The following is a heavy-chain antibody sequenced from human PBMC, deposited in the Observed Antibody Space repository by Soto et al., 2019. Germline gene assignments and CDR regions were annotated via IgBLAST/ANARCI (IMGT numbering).Heavy chain of an antibody. J-gene: IGHJ3*02. D-gene: IGHD2-21*02. CDR2: IYPGDSDT. CDR1: GYSFTSYW. CDR3: ARYTGGVVTATGAFDI. Sequence: RGESRKISCKGSGYSFTSYWIGWVRQMPGKGLEWMGIIYPGDSDTRYSPSFQGQVTISADKSISTAYLQWSSLKASDTAMYYCARYTGGVVTATGAFDIWGQGTMVTVSS. V-gene: IGHV5-51*01.